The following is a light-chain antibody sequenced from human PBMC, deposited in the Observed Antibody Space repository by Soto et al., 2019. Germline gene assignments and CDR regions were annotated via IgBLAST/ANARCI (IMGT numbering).Light chain of an antibody. CDR1: RRVLSNSNSKSY. CDR3: QQHYNPPPGYT. J-gene: IGKJ2*01. V-gene: IGKV4-1*01. Sequence: DIVMTQSPDSLAVSLGERATINCRSSRRVLSNSNSKSYLAWYQQKPGQPPKLLIHWTSTRQSGVPDRFSASGSGTDFTLTISSLQAEDVALSYCQQHYNPPPGYTFGQGTTLEIK. CDR2: WTS.